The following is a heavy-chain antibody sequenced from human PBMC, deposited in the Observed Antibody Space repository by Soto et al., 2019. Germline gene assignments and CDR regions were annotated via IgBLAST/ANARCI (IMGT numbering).Heavy chain of an antibody. CDR3: ARGIREAARHLRFDRYYYMDV. CDR1: GGSFSGYY. D-gene: IGHD6-6*01. J-gene: IGHJ6*03. CDR2: INHSGST. Sequence: SETLSLTCAVYGGSFSGYYWSWIRQPPGKGLEWIGEINHSGSTNYNPSLKSRVTISVDTSKNQFSLKLSSVTAADTAVYYCARGIREAARHLRFDRYYYMDVWGKGTTVTVS. V-gene: IGHV4-34*01.